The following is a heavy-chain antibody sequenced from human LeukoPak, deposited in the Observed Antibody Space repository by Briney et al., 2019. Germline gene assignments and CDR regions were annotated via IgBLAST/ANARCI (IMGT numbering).Heavy chain of an antibody. J-gene: IGHJ4*02. CDR1: GGSISSYY. V-gene: IGHV4-59*01. CDR3: ARGDYYGSGSYPSHLFDY. D-gene: IGHD3-10*01. CDR2: IYYSGST. Sequence: SETLSLTCIVSGGSISSYYWSWIRQPPGKGLEWIGYIYYSGSTNYNPSLKSRVTISVDTSKNQFSLKLSSVTAADTAVYYCARGDYYGSGSYPSHLFDYWGQGTLVTVSS.